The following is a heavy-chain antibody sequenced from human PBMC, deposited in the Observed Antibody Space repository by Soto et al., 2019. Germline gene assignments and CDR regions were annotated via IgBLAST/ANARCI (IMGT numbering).Heavy chain of an antibody. D-gene: IGHD2-15*01. CDR3: ARDTGYCSGGSCYSAHFDY. J-gene: IGHJ4*02. CDR1: GFTFSSYG. V-gene: IGHV3-33*01. Sequence: PGGSLRLSCAASGFTFSSYGMHWVRQVPGKGLEWVAVIWYDGSNKYYADSVKGRFTISRDNSKNTLYLQMNSLRAEDTAVYYCARDTGYCSGGSCYSAHFDYWGQGT. CDR2: IWYDGSNK.